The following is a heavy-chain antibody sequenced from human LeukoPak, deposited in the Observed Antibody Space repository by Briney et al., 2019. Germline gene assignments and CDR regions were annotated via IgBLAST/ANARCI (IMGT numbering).Heavy chain of an antibody. CDR3: AKAGPLGSSGATYEED. CDR2: ISGSGGST. Sequence: PGGSLRLSCAASGFTFSSYAMSWVRQAPGKGLEWDSAISGSGGSTYYADSVKGRFTISRDNSKNTLYLQMNSLRAEDTAVYYCAKAGPLGSSGATYEEDWGQGTLVTVSS. V-gene: IGHV3-23*01. D-gene: IGHD6-19*01. CDR1: GFTFSSYA. J-gene: IGHJ4*02.